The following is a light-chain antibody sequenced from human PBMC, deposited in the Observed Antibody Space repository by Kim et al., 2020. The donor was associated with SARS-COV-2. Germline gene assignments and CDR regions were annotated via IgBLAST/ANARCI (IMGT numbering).Light chain of an antibody. CDR1: QRISNW. V-gene: IGKV1-5*01. CDR3: QQYNTYPWT. J-gene: IGKJ1*01. Sequence: ASVGDRVTITCRASQRISNWLAWYQQKPGNAPKLLIYDVSSLESGVPSRFSGSKSGTEFTLTISSLQSNDFATYYCQQYNTYPWTFGQGTKVYIK. CDR2: DVS.